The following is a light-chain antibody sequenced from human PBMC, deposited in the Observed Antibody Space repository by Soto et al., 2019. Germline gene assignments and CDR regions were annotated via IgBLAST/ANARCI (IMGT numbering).Light chain of an antibody. CDR1: SSDVGSYNL. CDR3: CSYAGSSTSYV. CDR2: EGT. Sequence: QSVLTQPASVSGSPGQSITISCTGTSSDVGSYNLVSWYQQHPGKAPKLMIYEGTKPPSGVANRFSGSKSGNTASLTISGLQTEDEADYYCCSYAGSSTSYVFGSGTKLTVL. J-gene: IGLJ1*01. V-gene: IGLV2-23*01.